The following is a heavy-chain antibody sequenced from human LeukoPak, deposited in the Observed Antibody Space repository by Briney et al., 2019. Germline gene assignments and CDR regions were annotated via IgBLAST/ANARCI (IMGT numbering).Heavy chain of an antibody. D-gene: IGHD6-6*01. Sequence: GGSLRLSCAASGFTLNRYLMSWVRQAPGKGLEWVAVISYDGSNKYYADSVKGRFTISRDNSKNTLYLQMNSLRAEDTAVYYCARPTLYSSSSWFDPWGQGTLVTVSS. CDR2: ISYDGSNK. V-gene: IGHV3-30*04. J-gene: IGHJ5*02. CDR1: GFTLNRYL. CDR3: ARPTLYSSSSWFDP.